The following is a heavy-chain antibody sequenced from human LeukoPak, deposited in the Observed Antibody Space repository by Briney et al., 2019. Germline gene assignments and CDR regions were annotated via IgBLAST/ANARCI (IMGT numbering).Heavy chain of an antibody. CDR2: INSDGSST. V-gene: IGHV3-74*01. Sequence: PGGSLRLSCAASGFTFSSYWMHWVRQAPGKGLVWVSRINSDGSSTSYADSVKGRFTISRDNAKNTLYLQMNSLRAEDTAVYHCARLHSSITMIVVDFDYWGQGTLVTVSS. CDR3: ARLHSSITMIVVDFDY. D-gene: IGHD3-22*01. J-gene: IGHJ4*02. CDR1: GFTFSSYW.